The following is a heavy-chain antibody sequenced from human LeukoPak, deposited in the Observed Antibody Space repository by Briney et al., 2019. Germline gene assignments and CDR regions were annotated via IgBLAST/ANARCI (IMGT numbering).Heavy chain of an antibody. V-gene: IGHV3-74*01. J-gene: IGHJ6*02. CDR3: ARDAVDTANAV. Sequence: GGSLRLSCAASGFTFTTYWMHWVRQAPGKGLVWVSHISSDGSITSYADSVKGRFTISRDNAKNTLYLQMNSLRAEDTAVYYCARDAVDTANAVWGQGTTVTVSS. D-gene: IGHD5-18*01. CDR1: GFTFTTYW. CDR2: ISSDGSIT.